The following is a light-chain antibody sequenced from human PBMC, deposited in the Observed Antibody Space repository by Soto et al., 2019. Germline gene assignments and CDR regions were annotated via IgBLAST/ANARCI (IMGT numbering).Light chain of an antibody. Sequence: EIVLTQSPATLSLSPGERATLSCRASQSVNYFLAWYQQKPGQAPRLLIYDASNRATDIPDRFSGSGSGTDFTLTISRLEPEDFALYYCQHYQSGHPITFGQGTRLEIK. V-gene: IGKV3-11*01. CDR3: QHYQSGHPIT. J-gene: IGKJ5*01. CDR2: DAS. CDR1: QSVNYF.